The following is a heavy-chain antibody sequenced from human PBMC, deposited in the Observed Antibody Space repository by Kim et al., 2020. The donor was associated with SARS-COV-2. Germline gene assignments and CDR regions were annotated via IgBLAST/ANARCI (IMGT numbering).Heavy chain of an antibody. J-gene: IGHJ6*02. CDR3: ARDSYSGYDNYYYYGMDV. CDR2: IKQDGSEK. V-gene: IGHV3-7*03. D-gene: IGHD5-12*01. CDR1: GFTFSSYW. Sequence: GGSLRLSCAASGFTFSSYWMSWVRQAPGKGLEWVANIKQDGSEKYYVDSVKGRFTISRDNAKNSLYLQMNSLRAEDTAVYYCARDSYSGYDNYYYYGMDVWGQGTTVTVSS.